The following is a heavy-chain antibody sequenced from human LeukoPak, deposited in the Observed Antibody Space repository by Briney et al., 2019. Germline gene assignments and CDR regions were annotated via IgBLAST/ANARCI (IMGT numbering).Heavy chain of an antibody. CDR2: ISSSDSTI. J-gene: IGHJ4*02. Sequence: GGSLRLSCAASGFTFSNYWMHWVRQGPGKGLEWVSYISSSDSTIYYADSVKGRFTISRDNAKNSLYLQMNSLRAEDTAVYYCARDYGGSSPFDYWGQGTLVTVSS. D-gene: IGHD4-23*01. CDR3: ARDYGGSSPFDY. CDR1: GFTFSNYW. V-gene: IGHV3-48*04.